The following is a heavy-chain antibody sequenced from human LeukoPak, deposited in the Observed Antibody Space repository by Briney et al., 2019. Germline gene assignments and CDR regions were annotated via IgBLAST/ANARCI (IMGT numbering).Heavy chain of an antibody. CDR2: ISSSGSTI. CDR3: ARDSGLVPAADGYYYYYGMDV. V-gene: IGHV3-48*03. D-gene: IGHD2-2*01. CDR1: GFTFSSYE. Sequence: GGSLRLSCAASGFTFSSYEMNWVRQAPGKGREWVSYISSSGSTIYYADSVKGRFTIPRDNAKNSLYLQMNSLRAEDTAVYYCARDSGLVPAADGYYYYYGMDVWGKGTTVTVSS. J-gene: IGHJ6*04.